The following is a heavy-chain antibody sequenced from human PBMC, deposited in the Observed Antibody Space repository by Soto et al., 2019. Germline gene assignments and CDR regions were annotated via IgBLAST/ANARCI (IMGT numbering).Heavy chain of an antibody. CDR1: GYTFTSYA. J-gene: IGHJ4*02. CDR2: INAGNGNT. Sequence: ASVKVSCKASGYTFTSYAMHWVRQAPGQRLEWMGWINAGNGNTKYSQKFQGRVTITRDTSASTAYMELSSLRSEDTAVYYCARGELLWFGEYFDYWGQGTLVTVSS. V-gene: IGHV1-3*01. D-gene: IGHD3-10*01. CDR3: ARGELLWFGEYFDY.